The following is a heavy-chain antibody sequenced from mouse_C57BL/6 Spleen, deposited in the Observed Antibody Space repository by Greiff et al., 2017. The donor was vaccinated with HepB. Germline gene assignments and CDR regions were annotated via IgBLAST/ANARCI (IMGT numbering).Heavy chain of an antibody. CDR1: GYTFTSYW. J-gene: IGHJ1*03. D-gene: IGHD2-3*01. CDR3: ARGDGSGPNWYFDV. Sequence: VQLQQPGAELVRPGSSVKLSCKASGYTFTSYWMHWVKQRPIQGLEWIGNIDPSDSETHYNQKFKDKATLTVDKSSSTAYMQLSSLTSEDSAVYYCARGDGSGPNWYFDVWGTGTTVTVSS. CDR2: IDPSDSET. V-gene: IGHV1-52*01.